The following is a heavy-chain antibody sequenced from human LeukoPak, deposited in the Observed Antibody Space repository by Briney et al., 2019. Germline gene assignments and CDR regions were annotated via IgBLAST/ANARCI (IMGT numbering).Heavy chain of an antibody. Sequence: GGSLRLSCAASGFTLRSYSMHWVRQAPGKGLEFVSAISSNGRSTYYANSVKGRFTISRDNSKNTLYLQMGSLRTEDMAVYYCARVGYGSGCDSWGQGTLVTVSS. J-gene: IGHJ4*02. D-gene: IGHD6-19*01. V-gene: IGHV3-64*01. CDR3: ARVGYGSGCDS. CDR2: ISSNGRST. CDR1: GFTLRSYS.